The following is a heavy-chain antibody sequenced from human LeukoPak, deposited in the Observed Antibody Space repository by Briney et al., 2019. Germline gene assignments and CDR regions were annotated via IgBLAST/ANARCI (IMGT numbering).Heavy chain of an antibody. V-gene: IGHV1-2*02. CDR3: ARAATVTPGY. Sequence: ASVKVSCKASGYTFTGYYMHWVRQAPGQGLEWMGWINPNSGGTNYAQKFQGRATMTRDTSISTAYMELSRLRSDDTAVYYCARAATVTPGYWGQGTLVTVSS. CDR1: GYTFTGYY. CDR2: INPNSGGT. J-gene: IGHJ4*02. D-gene: IGHD4-17*01.